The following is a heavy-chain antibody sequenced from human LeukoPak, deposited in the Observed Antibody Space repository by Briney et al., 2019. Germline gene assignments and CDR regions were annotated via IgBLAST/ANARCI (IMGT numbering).Heavy chain of an antibody. J-gene: IGHJ3*02. CDR3: ARDHHRRHYDSQARDTFDI. Sequence: SETLSLTCTVSGGSVSSYYWSWIRQPAGKGLEWIGRIYTSGGTDYNPSLKSRVIMSVDTSKNHLSLKLTSVTAADTAVYYCARDHHRRHYDSQARDTFDIWGQGTMVTVSS. CDR1: GGSVSSYY. CDR2: IYTSGGT. D-gene: IGHD3-22*01. V-gene: IGHV4-4*07.